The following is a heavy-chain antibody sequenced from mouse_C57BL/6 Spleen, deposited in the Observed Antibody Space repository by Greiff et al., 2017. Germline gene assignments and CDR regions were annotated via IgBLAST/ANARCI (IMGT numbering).Heavy chain of an antibody. V-gene: IGHV2-2*01. J-gene: IGHJ4*01. CDR1: GFSLTSYG. Sequence: VQLVESGPGLVQPSQSLSITCTVSGFSLTSYGVNWVRQSPGKGLEWLGVIWRGGSTDSNAAFISRLSISKDNSKSQFFFKMNSLQADDTAIYYCARTFDYDIYAMDYWGQGTSVTVSS. D-gene: IGHD2-4*01. CDR3: ARTFDYDIYAMDY. CDR2: IWRGGST.